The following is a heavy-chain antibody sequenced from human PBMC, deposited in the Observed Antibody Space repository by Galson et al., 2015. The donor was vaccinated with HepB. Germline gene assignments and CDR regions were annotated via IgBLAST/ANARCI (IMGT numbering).Heavy chain of an antibody. CDR1: SGSITSSDYF. V-gene: IGHV4-30-4*01. J-gene: IGHJ6*02. Sequence: TLSLTCTVSSGSITSSDYFWSWIRQPPGKGLEWIGFKHDSGTTSYSPSLQSRLAISVDTSKNQFSLRLNSVTAADTAVYYCARARASGPWFGDLLGGMDVWGQGTTVTVSS. D-gene: IGHD3-10*01. CDR2: KHDSGTT. CDR3: ARARASGPWFGDLLGGMDV.